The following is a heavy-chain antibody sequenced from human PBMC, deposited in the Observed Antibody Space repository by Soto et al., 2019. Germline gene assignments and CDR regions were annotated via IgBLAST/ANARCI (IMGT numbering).Heavy chain of an antibody. CDR1: GYTFTSYG. Sequence: QVHLVQSGAEVKKPGASVKVSCKASGYTFTSYGITWVRQAPGQGLEWRGWISAHNGNTYYAQTLQGRVIVTRDTSTSPPYLELRSLIPGVTAVYYCASGRYGDYWGQGALVTVSS. D-gene: IGHD1-26*01. V-gene: IGHV1-18*01. CDR3: ASGRYGDY. J-gene: IGHJ4*02. CDR2: ISAHNGNT.